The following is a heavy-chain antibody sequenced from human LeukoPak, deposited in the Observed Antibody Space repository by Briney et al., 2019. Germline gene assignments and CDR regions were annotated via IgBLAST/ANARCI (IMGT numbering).Heavy chain of an antibody. J-gene: IGHJ4*02. CDR3: AKRGTSLRAVDH. D-gene: IGHD4-17*01. CDR1: GFTFSRYW. Sequence: GGSLRLSCVASGFTFSRYWMNWVRQAPGKGLEWVSAISGSGGSTYYADSVKGRFTISRDNSKNTVNLQMNSLRAEDTAVYYCAKRGTSLRAVDHWGQGTLVTVSS. CDR2: ISGSGGST. V-gene: IGHV3-23*01.